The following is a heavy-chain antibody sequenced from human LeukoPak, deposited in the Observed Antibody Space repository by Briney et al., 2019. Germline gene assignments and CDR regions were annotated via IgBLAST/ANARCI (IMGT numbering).Heavy chain of an antibody. CDR2: INSDGSRI. D-gene: IGHD3-16*01. Sequence: GGSLRLSCAASGFTFSSYWMHWVRQAPGKGLVRVSRINSDGSRISYADSVKGRFTISRDNAKNTLYLQMNSLRAEDTAMYYCARQSAGGDDIWGQGTLVTVSS. CDR1: GFTFSSYW. CDR3: ARQSAGGDDI. V-gene: IGHV3-74*01. J-gene: IGHJ3*02.